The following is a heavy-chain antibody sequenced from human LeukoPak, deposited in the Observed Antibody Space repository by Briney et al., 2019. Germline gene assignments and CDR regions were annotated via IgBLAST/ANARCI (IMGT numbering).Heavy chain of an antibody. CDR3: ARILEGYHYYMDV. CDR2: ISSSGSTI. Sequence: PGGSLRLSCAASGFTFSNYEMNWVRQAPGKGLEWVSYISSSGSTIYYADSVKGRFTISRDNAKNSLYLQMNRLRAEDTAVYYCARILEGYHYYMDVWGKGTTVTVSS. CDR1: GFTFSNYE. V-gene: IGHV3-48*03. J-gene: IGHJ6*03.